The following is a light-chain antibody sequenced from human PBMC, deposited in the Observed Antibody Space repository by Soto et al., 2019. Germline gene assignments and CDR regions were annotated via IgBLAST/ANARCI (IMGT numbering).Light chain of an antibody. CDR2: AAS. CDR3: QKYSSVPV. CDR1: QGIRNF. V-gene: IGKV1-27*01. J-gene: IGKJ3*01. Sequence: DIQMTQSPTSLSASVGDRVTITCRASQGIRNFVAWYQQKPGKPPKLLIYAASTLQPGVPSRFSGSGSGTDFTLTINRLQPEDVATYSCQKYSSVPVFGPGTKVEIK.